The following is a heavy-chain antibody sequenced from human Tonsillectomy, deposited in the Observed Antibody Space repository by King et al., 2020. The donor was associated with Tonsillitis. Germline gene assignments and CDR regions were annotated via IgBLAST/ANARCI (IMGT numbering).Heavy chain of an antibody. J-gene: IGHJ3*02. CDR1: GDSISSDSHY. V-gene: IGHV4-39*01. CDR3: SRLTFGSGSYNLFDI. D-gene: IGHD3-10*01. CDR2: IYDSVST. Sequence: VQLQESGPGLVKSSETLSLTCTVSGDSISSDSHYWGWIRQPPGKELQWIGSIYDSVSTQYNPSLKSRITISVDTSKNQFSLKLSSVTAADTAVYYCSRLTFGSGSYNLFDIWGQGTMVTVSS.